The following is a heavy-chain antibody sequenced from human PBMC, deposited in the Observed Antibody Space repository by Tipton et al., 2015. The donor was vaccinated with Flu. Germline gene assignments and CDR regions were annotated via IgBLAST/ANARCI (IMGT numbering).Heavy chain of an antibody. J-gene: IGHJ4*02. CDR2: ITDGGAT. Sequence: CAASGFTFSSYVMTWVRQAPGKGLEWVSAITDGGATYFADSVKGRFSISRDNSKNTLYLQMNSLRADDTAVYFCARYCGPASCSSGFDYWGRGTLVTVSS. CDR3: ARYCGPASCSSGFDY. V-gene: IGHV3-23*01. D-gene: IGHD2-15*01. CDR1: GFTFSSYV.